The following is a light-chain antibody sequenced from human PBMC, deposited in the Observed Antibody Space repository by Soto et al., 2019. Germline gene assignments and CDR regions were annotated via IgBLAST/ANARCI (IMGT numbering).Light chain of an antibody. V-gene: IGLV2-18*02. CDR2: EVS. Sequence: QSVLTQPPSVSGSPGQSVAISCTGTSSDVGNYNRVSWYQQPPGTAPKLMIYEVSNRPSGVPDRFSGSKSGNTASLTISGLQAGDEADYYCCSYTTSSTYVFGTGTKATVL. J-gene: IGLJ1*01. CDR3: CSYTTSSTYV. CDR1: SSDVGNYNR.